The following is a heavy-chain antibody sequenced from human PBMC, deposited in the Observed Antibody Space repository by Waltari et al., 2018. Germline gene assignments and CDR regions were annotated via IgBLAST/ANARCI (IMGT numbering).Heavy chain of an antibody. D-gene: IGHD2-15*01. CDR1: GYTLTELS. CDR3: ATTSYCRGGSCYPEGGMDV. J-gene: IGHJ6*02. Sequence: QVQLVQSGAEVKKPGASVKVPCKISGYTLTELSMHCVRQDPGIWLEWMGGFDPEDGETIYAQKFQGRVTMTEDTSTDTAYMELSSLRSEDTAVYYCATTSYCRGGSCYPEGGMDVWGQGTTVTVSS. CDR2: FDPEDGET. V-gene: IGHV1-24*01.